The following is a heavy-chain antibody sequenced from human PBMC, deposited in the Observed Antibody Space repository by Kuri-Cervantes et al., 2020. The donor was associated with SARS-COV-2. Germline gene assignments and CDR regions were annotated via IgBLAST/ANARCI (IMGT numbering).Heavy chain of an antibody. D-gene: IGHD6-19*01. Sequence: SETLSLTCTVSGGSISSYYWSWIRQPPGRGLEWIGYIYYSGSTNYNPSLKSRVTISVDTSKNQFSLNLKSVTAADTAVYYCARDQWLGGYYYGVDVWGQGTTVTVSS. CDR3: ARDQWLGGYYYGVDV. V-gene: IGHV4-59*01. CDR2: IYYSGST. J-gene: IGHJ6*02. CDR1: GGSISSYY.